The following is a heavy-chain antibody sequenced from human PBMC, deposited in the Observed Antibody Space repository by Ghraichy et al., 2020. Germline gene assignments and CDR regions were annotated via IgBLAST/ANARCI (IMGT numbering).Heavy chain of an antibody. CDR3: AHPPQQLAGPYYYYYMGV. V-gene: IGHV3-23*01. CDR1: EFTFSSYA. Sequence: GGSLRLSCAASEFTFSSYAMNWVRQAPGKGLEWVSVISGKGDSTYYTESVKGRFTISRDNSRNTLYLQMNSLRAEDTAVYYCAHPPQQLAGPYYYYYMGVWGKGTTVTVSS. CDR2: ISGKGDST. J-gene: IGHJ6*03. D-gene: IGHD6-13*01.